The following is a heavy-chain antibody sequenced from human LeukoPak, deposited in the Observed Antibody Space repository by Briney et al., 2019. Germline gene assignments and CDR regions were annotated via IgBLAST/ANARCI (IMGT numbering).Heavy chain of an antibody. V-gene: IGHV4-59*08. Sequence: PSETLTLTCAVSGGSITGHYWNWIRQTPGMRLEWIGYTSYSRTTIYNSYFKGRATMSIDTSKNQLYLNLTSVTATDTAVYYCAKLGHSDGWHLWAFDIWGQGTPVIVSS. D-gene: IGHD6-19*01. J-gene: IGHJ3*02. CDR3: AKLGHSDGWHLWAFDI. CDR1: GGSITGHY. CDR2: TSYSRTT.